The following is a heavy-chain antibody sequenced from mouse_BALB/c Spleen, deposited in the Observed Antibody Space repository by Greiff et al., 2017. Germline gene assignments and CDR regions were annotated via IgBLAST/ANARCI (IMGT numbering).Heavy chain of an antibody. Sequence: EVNVVESGGGLVQPGGSLRLSCATSGFTFTDYYMSWVRQPPGKALEWLGFIRNKANGYTTEYSASVKGRFTISRDNSQSILYLQMNTLRAEDSATYYCARDYGSSLDYWGQGTTLTVSS. D-gene: IGHD1-1*01. CDR1: GFTFTDYY. CDR3: ARDYGSSLDY. CDR2: IRNKANGYTT. V-gene: IGHV7-3*02. J-gene: IGHJ2*01.